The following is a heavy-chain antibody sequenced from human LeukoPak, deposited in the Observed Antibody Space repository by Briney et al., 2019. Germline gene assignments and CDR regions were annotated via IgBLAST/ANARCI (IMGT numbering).Heavy chain of an antibody. CDR1: GGSISSYY. Sequence: SETLSLTCTVSGGSISSYYWSWLRQPPGKGLEWIGYIYYSGSTNYNPSLKSQVTISVDTSKNQFSLKLSSVTAADTAVYYCARDRCSSTSCHTNWFDPWGQGTLVTVSS. D-gene: IGHD2-2*02. J-gene: IGHJ5*02. CDR2: IYYSGST. CDR3: ARDRCSSTSCHTNWFDP. V-gene: IGHV4-59*01.